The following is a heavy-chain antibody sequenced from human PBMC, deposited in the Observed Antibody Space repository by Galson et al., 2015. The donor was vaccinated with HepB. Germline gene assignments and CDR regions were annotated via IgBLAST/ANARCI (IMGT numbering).Heavy chain of an antibody. V-gene: IGHV3-23*01. Sequence: SLRLSCAASGFTFSSYAMSWVRQAPGKGLEWVSAISGSGGSTYYADSVKGRFTTSRDNSKNTLHLQMNSLRAEDTAVYYCAKGSVVVIFRLFFDYWGQGTLVTVSS. J-gene: IGHJ4*02. CDR1: GFTFSSYA. CDR3: AKGSVVVIFRLFFDY. D-gene: IGHD3-22*01. CDR2: ISGSGGST.